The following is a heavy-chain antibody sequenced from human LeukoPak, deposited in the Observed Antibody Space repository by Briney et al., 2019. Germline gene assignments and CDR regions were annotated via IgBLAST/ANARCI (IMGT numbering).Heavy chain of an antibody. CDR3: ARDQGTLFGELLSEDY. J-gene: IGHJ4*02. Sequence: GGSLRLSCAASGFTFSIYSMNWVRQAPGKGLEWVSSISSSSSYIFYADSVKGRFTISRDNAKNSLYLQMNSLRAEDTAVYYCARDQGTLFGELLSEDYWGQGTLVTVSS. CDR2: ISSSSSYI. V-gene: IGHV3-21*01. CDR1: GFTFSIYS. D-gene: IGHD3-10*01.